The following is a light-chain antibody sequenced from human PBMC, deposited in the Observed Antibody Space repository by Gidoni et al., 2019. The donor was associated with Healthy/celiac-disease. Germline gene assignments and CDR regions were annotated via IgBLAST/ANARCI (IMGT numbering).Light chain of an antibody. Sequence: IQMTHSPSSLSSSVGDIVTITCRARQSILSYLNRYQQKPGKAPTLLIYSASSLQSGVTSRFSGSGSGGDFTIPISSLQQNDFAADYCQQSYSTPPTCGEGTKVEIK. J-gene: IGKJ1*01. CDR2: SAS. CDR1: QSILSY. V-gene: IGKV1-39*01. CDR3: QQSYSTPPT.